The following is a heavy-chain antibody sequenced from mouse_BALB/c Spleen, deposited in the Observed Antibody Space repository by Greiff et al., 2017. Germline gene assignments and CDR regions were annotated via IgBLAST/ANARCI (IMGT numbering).Heavy chain of an antibody. V-gene: IGHV1S127*01. CDR1: GYSFTSYW. CDR3: ARATTVVVDY. Sequence: QVHVKQSGPQLVRPGASVKISCKASGYSFTSYWMHWVKQRPGQGLEWIGMIDPSDSETRLNQKFKDKATLTVDKSSSTAYMQLSSPTSEDSAVYYCARATTVVVDYWGQGTTLTVSS. J-gene: IGHJ2*01. D-gene: IGHD1-1*01. CDR2: IDPSDSET.